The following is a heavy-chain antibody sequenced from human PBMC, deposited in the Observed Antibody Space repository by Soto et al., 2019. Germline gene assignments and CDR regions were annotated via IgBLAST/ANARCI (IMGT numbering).Heavy chain of an antibody. CDR2: NYYSGIT. CDR3: ARAYCISTSCYYYYYGMDV. J-gene: IGHJ6*02. CDR1: GGSISSGGYY. Sequence: SETLSLTCTVSGGSISSGGYYWTWIRQHPGKGLEWIGYNYYSGITYYNPSLKSRVTISLDTSKNQFSLKLSSVTAADTATYYCARAYCISTSCYYYYYGMDVWGQGTTVTVSS. D-gene: IGHD2-2*01. V-gene: IGHV4-31*03.